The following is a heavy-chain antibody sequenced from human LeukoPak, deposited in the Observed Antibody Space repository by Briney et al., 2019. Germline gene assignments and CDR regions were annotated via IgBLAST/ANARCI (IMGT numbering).Heavy chain of an antibody. Sequence: GGSLRLSCAASGFTFSSYSMNWVRQAPGKGLEWVSSISSSSSSYIYYADSVKGRFTISRDNAKNSLYLQMNSLRAEDTAVYYCALQELSLYINDAFDIWGQGTMVTVSS. J-gene: IGHJ3*02. V-gene: IGHV3-21*01. CDR1: GFTFSSYS. D-gene: IGHD3-16*02. CDR3: ALQELSLYINDAFDI. CDR2: ISSSSSSYI.